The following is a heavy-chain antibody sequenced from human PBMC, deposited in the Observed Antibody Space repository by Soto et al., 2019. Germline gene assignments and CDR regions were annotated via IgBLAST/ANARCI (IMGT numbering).Heavy chain of an antibody. CDR3: ARGGGVGVAGSAAFDM. V-gene: IGHV1-2*02. CDR2: INPATGAA. CDR1: GYPVTAYY. J-gene: IGHJ3*02. Sequence: QLHLVQSGAVVKKPGASVTVSCSASGYPVTAYYMHWVRQAPGRGLEWMGGINPATGAAKYTQTFQGRVTMTRDTSTKTGFMELGGPASEDTAGFYCARGGGVGVAGSAAFDMWGQGTLVTVSS. D-gene: IGHD3-3*01.